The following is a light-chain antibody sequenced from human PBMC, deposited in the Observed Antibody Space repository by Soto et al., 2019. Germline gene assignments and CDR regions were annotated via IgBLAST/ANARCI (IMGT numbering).Light chain of an antibody. V-gene: IGKV1D-12*01. CDR1: RDVSSW. Sequence: DIQMTQSPSSVSASVGDSVTITCRVSRDVSSWLAWYQQRPGKAPKLLIYTASSLRSGIPLRFSGSASGTEFTLTISTLQREDFATYYCLQTHSFPPTFGLGTRLEI. CDR2: TAS. CDR3: LQTHSFPPT. J-gene: IGKJ5*01.